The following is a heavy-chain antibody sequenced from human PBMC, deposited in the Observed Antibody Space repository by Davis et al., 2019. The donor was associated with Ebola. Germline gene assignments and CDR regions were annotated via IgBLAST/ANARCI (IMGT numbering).Heavy chain of an antibody. J-gene: IGHJ6*04. CDR1: GYTFTSYG. Sequence: ASVTVSCKTSGYTFTSYGISWVRQAPGQGLEWMGWISGYEDNTNYAPRFQGRITLTKDRATSTVYMELRSLTSDDTAVYYCARDLATSSGAHFFYFGMDVWGEGTSVAVSS. CDR3: ARDLATSSGAHFFYFGMDV. V-gene: IGHV1-18*01. D-gene: IGHD3-10*01. CDR2: ISGYEDNT.